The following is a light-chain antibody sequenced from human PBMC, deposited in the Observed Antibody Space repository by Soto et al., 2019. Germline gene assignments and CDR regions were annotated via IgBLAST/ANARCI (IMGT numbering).Light chain of an antibody. V-gene: IGKV4-1*01. Sequence: DIVMTQSPDSLAVSLGERATINCKSSQSVLYSSNNNNYLAWYQQKPGQPPKLLIYWASTRESGVPDRFSGSGSGTDFPLTISSLQAEDVAVYYCQQYYATPDTFGGGTKVEIK. CDR2: WAS. CDR3: QQYYATPDT. J-gene: IGKJ4*01. CDR1: QSVLYSSNNNNY.